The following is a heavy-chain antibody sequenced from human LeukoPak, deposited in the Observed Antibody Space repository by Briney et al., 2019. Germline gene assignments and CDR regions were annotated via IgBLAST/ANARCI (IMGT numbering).Heavy chain of an antibody. J-gene: IGHJ4*02. CDR1: GGSISSYY. D-gene: IGHD4-17*01. V-gene: IGHV4-59*08. Sequence: KASETLSLTCTVSGGSISSYYWSWIRQPPGKGLEWIGYIYYSGSTNYNPSLKSRVTISVDTSKNQFSLKLSSVTAADTAVYYCARLSTSATVTTFGFDYWGQGTLVTVSS. CDR2: IYYSGST. CDR3: ARLSTSATVTTFGFDY.